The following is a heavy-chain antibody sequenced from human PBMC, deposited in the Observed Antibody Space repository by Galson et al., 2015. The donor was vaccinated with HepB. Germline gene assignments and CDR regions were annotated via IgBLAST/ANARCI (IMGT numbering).Heavy chain of an antibody. CDR3: ARSWGWFGY. Sequence: SLRLSCAASGFSFSSFGMNWVRQAPGKGLEWVSYISNSGSAIYYADSVQGRFTISRDNAENSLYLQMNSLRDDDTAVYYCARSWGWFGYWGQGTLVTVSS. CDR2: ISNSGSAI. D-gene: IGHD6-13*01. V-gene: IGHV3-48*02. CDR1: GFSFSSFG. J-gene: IGHJ4*02.